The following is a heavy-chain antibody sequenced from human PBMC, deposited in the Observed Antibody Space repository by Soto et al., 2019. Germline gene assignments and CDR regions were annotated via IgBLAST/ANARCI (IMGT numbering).Heavy chain of an antibody. CDR1: GFTFVGYA. CDR2: ITGSGGGA. D-gene: IGHD3-10*01. Sequence: GGSLRLSCAASGFTFVGYAMSWVRQAPGKGLEWVSGITGSGGGAYYADSVKGRFTISRDNSKNTLYLQMNSLRAEDTAVYYCAKSIYASGSYYWDYWGQGALVTVSS. V-gene: IGHV3-23*01. CDR3: AKSIYASGSYYWDY. J-gene: IGHJ4*02.